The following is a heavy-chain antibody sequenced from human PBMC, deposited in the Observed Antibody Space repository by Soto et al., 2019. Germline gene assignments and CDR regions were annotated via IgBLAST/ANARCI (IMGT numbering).Heavy chain of an antibody. CDR1: GVTFSSYG. V-gene: IGHV3-30*03. CDR3: ASHMKVLRYFDWLLWCNWFDP. J-gene: IGHJ5*02. Sequence: PGGSLRLSCAASGVTFSSYGMHWVRQAPGKGLEWVAVISYDGSNKYYADSVKGRFTISRDNSKNTLYLQMNSLRAEDTAVYYCASHMKVLRYFDWLLWCNWFDPWGQGTLVTVSS. CDR2: ISYDGSNK. D-gene: IGHD3-9*01.